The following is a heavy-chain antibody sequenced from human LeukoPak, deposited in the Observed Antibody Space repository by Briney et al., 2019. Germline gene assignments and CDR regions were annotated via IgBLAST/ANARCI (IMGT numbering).Heavy chain of an antibody. J-gene: IGHJ4*02. D-gene: IGHD6-6*01. V-gene: IGHV4-34*01. Sequence: SETLSLTCAVYGGSFSGYYWSWIRQPPGKGLEWIGEINHSGSTNYNPSLKSRVTISVDTSKNQFSLKLSSVTAADTAVYYCAGRLGYWGQGTLVTVPS. CDR2: INHSGST. CDR1: GGSFSGYY. CDR3: AGRLGY.